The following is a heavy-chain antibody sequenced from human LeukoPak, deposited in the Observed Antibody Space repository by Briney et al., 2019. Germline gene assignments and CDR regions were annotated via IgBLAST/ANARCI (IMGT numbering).Heavy chain of an antibody. J-gene: IGHJ3*02. V-gene: IGHV3-53*01. CDR2: IYSGGST. CDR1: GFTVSNNY. CDR3: ARDSRQDYYDSSGYLWFAFDI. Sequence: PGGSLTLSCAASGFTVSNNYMSWVRQPPGKGLEWVSVIYSGGSTYYADSVKGRFTISRDNSKNTLYLQMNSLRAEDTAVYYCARDSRQDYYDSSGYLWFAFDIWGQGTMVTVSS. D-gene: IGHD3-22*01.